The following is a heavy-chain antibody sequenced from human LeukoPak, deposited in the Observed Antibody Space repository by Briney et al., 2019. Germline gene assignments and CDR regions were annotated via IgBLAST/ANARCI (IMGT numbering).Heavy chain of an antibody. D-gene: IGHD3-10*01. CDR1: GFTFSSYE. J-gene: IGHJ4*02. CDR3: ARIPLRGVIGHFDY. V-gene: IGHV3-48*03. Sequence: GGSLRLSCAASGFTFSSYEMNWVRQAPGKGLEWVSYISSSGSTIYYADSVKGRFTISRDNAKNSLYLQMSSLRAEDTAVYYCARIPLRGVIGHFDYWGQGTLVTVSS. CDR2: ISSSGSTI.